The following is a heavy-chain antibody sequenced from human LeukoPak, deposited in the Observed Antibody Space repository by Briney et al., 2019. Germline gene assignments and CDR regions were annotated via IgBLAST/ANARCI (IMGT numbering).Heavy chain of an antibody. Sequence: GASVKVSCKASGYTFTGYYMHWVRQAPGQGLEWMGRINPNSGGTNYAQKFQGRVTMTRDTSMSTAYVELSRLRSDDTAVYYCARAFCSGSICYPLYYFDYWGQGTLVTVSS. V-gene: IGHV1-2*06. CDR2: INPNSGGT. CDR3: ARAFCSGSICYPLYYFDY. CDR1: GYTFTGYY. J-gene: IGHJ4*02. D-gene: IGHD2-15*01.